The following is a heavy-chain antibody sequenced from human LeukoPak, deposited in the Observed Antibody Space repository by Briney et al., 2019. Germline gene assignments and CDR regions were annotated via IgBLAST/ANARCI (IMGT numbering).Heavy chain of an antibody. J-gene: IGHJ4*02. Sequence: GGSLRLSCAASGFTFSSYGMHWVRQAPGKGLEWVAFIRYDGSNKYYADSVKGRFTISRDNSKNTLYLQMNSLRAEDTAVYYCARGISDFWSRCYFDYWGQGTLVTVSS. CDR2: IRYDGSNK. CDR3: ARGISDFWSRCYFDY. V-gene: IGHV3-30*02. CDR1: GFTFSSYG. D-gene: IGHD3-3*01.